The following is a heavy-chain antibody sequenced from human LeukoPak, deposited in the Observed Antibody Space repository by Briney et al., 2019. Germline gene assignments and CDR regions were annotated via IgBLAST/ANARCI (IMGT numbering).Heavy chain of an antibody. Sequence: TASETLSLTCTVSGGSISSYYWSWIRQPAGKGLEWIGRIYTSGSTNYNPSLKSRVTMSVDTSKNQFSLKLSSVTAADTAVYYCARSVLVRGVIHRGWFDPWGQGTLVTVSS. J-gene: IGHJ5*02. CDR1: GGSISSYY. CDR2: IYTSGST. CDR3: ARSVLVRGVIHRGWFDP. V-gene: IGHV4-4*07. D-gene: IGHD3-10*01.